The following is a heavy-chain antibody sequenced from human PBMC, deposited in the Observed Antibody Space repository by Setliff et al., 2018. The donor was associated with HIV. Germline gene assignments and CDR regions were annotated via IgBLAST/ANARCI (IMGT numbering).Heavy chain of an antibody. V-gene: IGHV1-69*10. J-gene: IGHJ4*02. CDR2: IMPMLGIT. CDR1: GGTFNSYA. CDR3: ATHGRDLGFDY. Sequence: ASVKVSCKASGGTFNSYAFSWVRQAPGQGLEWMAGIMPMLGITNYAQRFQGRLTITADEYTGTAYMELSSLRSEDTAVYYCATHGRDLGFDYWGQGTLVTISS. D-gene: IGHD1-1*01.